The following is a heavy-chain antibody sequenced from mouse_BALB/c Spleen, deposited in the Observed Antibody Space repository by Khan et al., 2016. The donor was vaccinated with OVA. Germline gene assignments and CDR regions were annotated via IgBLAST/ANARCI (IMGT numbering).Heavy chain of an antibody. J-gene: IGHJ4*01. CDR1: GYSFTSYY. CDR3: ARGGLGLRAYAMDY. Sequence: QLKQSGPELMKPGASVKISCKASGYSFTSYYIHWVKQSHGKSLEWIGYIDPFNGGTSYNQKFKGKATLTLDKSSSTAYLHLSSLTSEDSAVYFCARGGLGLRAYAMDYWGQGTSVTVSS. CDR2: IDPFNGGT. V-gene: IGHV1S135*01. D-gene: IGHD3-1*01.